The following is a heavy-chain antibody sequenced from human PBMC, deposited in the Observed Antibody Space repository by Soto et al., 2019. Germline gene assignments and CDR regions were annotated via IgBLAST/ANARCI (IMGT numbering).Heavy chain of an antibody. CDR3: ARQKGSHSYYGMDV. CDR2: INPNSGGT. V-gene: IGHV1-2*04. J-gene: IGHJ6*02. Sequence: ASVKVSCKASGYTFTDYYIHWVRQAPGQGLEWMGWINPNSGGTNYAQKFQGWVTMTRDTSISTAYMDLSRLTSDGTAVYYCARQKGSHSYYGMDVWGQGTTVTVSS. CDR1: GYTFTDYY.